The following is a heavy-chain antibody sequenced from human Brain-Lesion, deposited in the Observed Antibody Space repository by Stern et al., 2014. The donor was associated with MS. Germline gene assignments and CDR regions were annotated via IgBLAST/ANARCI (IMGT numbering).Heavy chain of an antibody. Sequence: QVQLQDSGPGLVKPSGTLSLTCAVSGGSISSGHWWSWVRQSPGKRLAWIGEMYHSGITNYNPSLESRVSISIDKSKNQFPLKVYSLTAADTAVYYCASNRGSGSFFDSWGQGSLVTVSS. J-gene: IGHJ4*02. CDR3: ASNRGSGSFFDS. CDR2: MYHSGIT. V-gene: IGHV4-4*02. D-gene: IGHD1-26*01. CDR1: GGSISSGHW.